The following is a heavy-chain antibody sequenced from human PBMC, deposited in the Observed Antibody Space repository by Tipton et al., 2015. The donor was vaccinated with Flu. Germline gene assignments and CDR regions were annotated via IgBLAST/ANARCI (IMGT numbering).Heavy chain of an antibody. D-gene: IGHD6-19*01. J-gene: IGHJ5*02. V-gene: IGHV4-38-2*01. Sequence: TLSLTCAVSGYSIYSGHHWGWIRQPPGKGLEWIGNVYYSGTAYYEPSLRSRVIISLDSSRNQFFLKLSSVTAADTAVYYCVAVAGNGNWFDPWGQGTLVTVSS. CDR2: VYYSGTA. CDR3: VAVAGNGNWFDP. CDR1: GYSIYSGHH.